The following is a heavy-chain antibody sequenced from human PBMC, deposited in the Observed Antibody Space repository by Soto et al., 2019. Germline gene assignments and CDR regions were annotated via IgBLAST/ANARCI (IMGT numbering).Heavy chain of an antibody. Sequence: GGSLRLSCAVSGLTFRRYALSWVRQAPGKGLEWVSGISGSGDNTDYADSVKGRFTISRDNSKNTLYLQMNSLRVEDTAVYYCARAEVDYWGPGTLVTVSS. CDR3: ARAEVDY. V-gene: IGHV3-23*01. CDR2: ISGSGDNT. CDR1: GLTFRRYA. J-gene: IGHJ4*02.